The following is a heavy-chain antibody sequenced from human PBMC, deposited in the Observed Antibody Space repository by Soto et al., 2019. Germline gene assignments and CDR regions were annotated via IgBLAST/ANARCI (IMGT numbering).Heavy chain of an antibody. D-gene: IGHD3-3*01. CDR1: GYTFTDYY. V-gene: IGHV1-2*02. Sequence: QVQLVQSGAEVKKPGASVKVSCKASGYTFTDYYMHWVRQAPGQGLEWMGWINPNSGGTNYAQKFQGRVTMTRDTSISTAYMELSRLRSDDTDVYYCAREDFGVDIPYYYGMDVWGQGTTVTVSS. CDR3: AREDFGVDIPYYYGMDV. CDR2: INPNSGGT. J-gene: IGHJ6*02.